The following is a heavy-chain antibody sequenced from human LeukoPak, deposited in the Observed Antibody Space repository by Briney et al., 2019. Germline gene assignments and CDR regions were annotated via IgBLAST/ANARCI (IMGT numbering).Heavy chain of an antibody. V-gene: IGHV1-18*01. D-gene: IGHD1-26*01. CDR1: GYTFTSCG. CDR3: ARDAWIVGALDY. J-gene: IGHJ4*02. CDR2: ISAYNGNT. Sequence: ASVKVSCKASGYTFTSCGISWVRQAPGQRLEWMGWISAYNGNTNYAQKRQGIVTMTTDTSTSTAYMELRSLSSDDTAVYYCARDAWIVGALDYWGQGTLVTVFS.